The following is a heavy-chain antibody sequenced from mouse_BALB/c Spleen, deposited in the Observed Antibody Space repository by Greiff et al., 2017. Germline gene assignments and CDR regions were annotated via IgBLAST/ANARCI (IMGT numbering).Heavy chain of an antibody. CDR2: IDPANGNT. Sequence: EVKLQESGAELVKPGASVKLSCTASGFNIKDTYMHWVKQRPEQGLEWIGRIDPANGNTKYDPKFQGKATITADTSSNTAYLQLSSLTSEDTAVYYCARDPIYDGYFFDYWGQGTTLTVSS. J-gene: IGHJ2*01. CDR3: ARDPIYDGYFFDY. V-gene: IGHV14-3*02. CDR1: GFNIKDTY. D-gene: IGHD2-3*01.